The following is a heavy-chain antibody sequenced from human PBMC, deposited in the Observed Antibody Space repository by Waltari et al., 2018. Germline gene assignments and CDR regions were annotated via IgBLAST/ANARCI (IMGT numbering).Heavy chain of an antibody. CDR2: VHHSGKT. J-gene: IGHJ4*02. CDR3: AGDRAIGLFFDY. Sequence: QVQLQESGQGLVKPSGTLSLTCAVSGDSISGNYWWSWVRQSPAKGLEWIGQVHHSGKTHYNPSLQSRATISVDKPKNQFSLNLNSVTAADTAVYYCAGDRAIGLFFDYWGRGTLVTVSS. V-gene: IGHV4-4*02. D-gene: IGHD2-2*01. CDR1: GDSISGNYW.